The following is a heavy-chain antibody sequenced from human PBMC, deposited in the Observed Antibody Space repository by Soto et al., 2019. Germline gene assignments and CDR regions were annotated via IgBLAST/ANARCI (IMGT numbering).Heavy chain of an antibody. D-gene: IGHD3-10*01. CDR1: GFTFSSYG. CDR3: AKDKEGDYDSDY. J-gene: IGHJ4*02. V-gene: IGHV3-30*18. CDR2: ISYDGSNK. Sequence: PGGSLRLSCAASGFTFSSYGMHWVRQAPGKGLEWVAVISYDGSNKYYADSVKGRFTISRDNSKNTLYLQMNSLRAEDTAVYYCAKDKEGDYDSDYWGQGTLVTVSS.